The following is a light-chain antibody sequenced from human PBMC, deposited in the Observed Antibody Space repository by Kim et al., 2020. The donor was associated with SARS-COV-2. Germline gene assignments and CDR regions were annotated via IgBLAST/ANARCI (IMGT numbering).Light chain of an antibody. J-gene: IGLJ3*02. CDR3: SAWDDSLSGPV. V-gene: IGLV1-47*02. CDR1: SSNIGSNY. Sequence: ELTQPPSVSGTPGQRVTISCSGSSSNIGSNYVFWYQQLPGTAPKLLIYDNNQRPSGVPDRFSGSRSGTSASLAISGLRSEDETHYYCSAWDDSLSGPVFGGGTQLTVL. CDR2: DNN.